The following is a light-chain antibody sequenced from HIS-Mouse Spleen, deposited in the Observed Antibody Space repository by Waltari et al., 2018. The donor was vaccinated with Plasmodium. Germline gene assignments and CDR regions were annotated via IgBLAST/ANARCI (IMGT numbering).Light chain of an antibody. CDR2: KAS. V-gene: IGKV1-5*03. Sequence: DMQMTQSPSTLSASVGDRVTITCRASQSISSWLAWYQQKPGKAPKLLIYKASSLESGVPSRFSGSGSRTEFTLTISSLQPDDFATYYCQQYNSYQFGQGTKVEIK. J-gene: IGKJ1*01. CDR1: QSISSW. CDR3: QQYNSYQ.